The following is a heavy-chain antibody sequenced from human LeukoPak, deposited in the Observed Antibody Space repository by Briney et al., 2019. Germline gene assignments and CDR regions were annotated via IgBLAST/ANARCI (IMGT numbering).Heavy chain of an antibody. J-gene: IGHJ4*02. Sequence: PGGSLRLSCAPSGFTFDNFAMTWVRQAPGKGLEWVSEITGSGGSTYYADSVKGRFTISRDNSKNTLYLQMNSLRAEDTAVYCCALTMVRGAIDFDYWGQGTLVTVSS. V-gene: IGHV3-23*01. CDR3: ALTMVRGAIDFDY. CDR2: ITGSGGST. D-gene: IGHD3-10*01. CDR1: GFTFDNFA.